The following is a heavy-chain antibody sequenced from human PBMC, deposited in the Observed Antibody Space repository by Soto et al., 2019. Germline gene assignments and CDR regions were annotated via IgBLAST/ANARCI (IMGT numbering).Heavy chain of an antibody. Sequence: SVKVSFKASGGTFRSYAISWVRQAPGQGPEWMGGIIPLFGTTSYAPKFQGRVTITADESTSTAYMELSSLRSGDTAVYYCASNNRASYHFDYWGQGTLVTVSS. J-gene: IGHJ4*02. CDR3: ASNNRASYHFDY. CDR1: GGTFRSYA. CDR2: IIPLFGTT. D-gene: IGHD3-16*02. V-gene: IGHV1-69*13.